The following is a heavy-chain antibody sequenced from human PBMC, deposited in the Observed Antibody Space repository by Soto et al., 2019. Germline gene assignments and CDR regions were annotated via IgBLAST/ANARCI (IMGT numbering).Heavy chain of an antibody. J-gene: IGHJ4*02. CDR1: GYSFTSYW. Sequence: GESLKISCNGSGYSFTSYWIGWVRQMPGKGLELMGIIYPSDSDTRYRPSFQGQVTISADKSISSAYLQWSSLRASDTAMYYCARGGVSTRTFDYWGQGTPVTVSS. D-gene: IGHD3-3*01. CDR2: IYPSDSDT. V-gene: IGHV5-51*01. CDR3: ARGGVSTRTFDY.